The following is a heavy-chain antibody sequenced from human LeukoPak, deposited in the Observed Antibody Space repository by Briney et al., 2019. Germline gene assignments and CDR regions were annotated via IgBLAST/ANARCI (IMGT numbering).Heavy chain of an antibody. Sequence: GESLKISCKGSGYSFTSYWIGWVRQMPGKGLEWMGIIYPGDSDTRYSPSFQGRVTISADKSISTAYLQWSSLKASDTAMYYCERQDPYYYDSSGYYYGTYFDYWGQGTLVTVSS. J-gene: IGHJ4*02. CDR1: GYSFTSYW. D-gene: IGHD3-22*01. CDR2: IYPGDSDT. CDR3: ERQDPYYYDSSGYYYGTYFDY. V-gene: IGHV5-51*01.